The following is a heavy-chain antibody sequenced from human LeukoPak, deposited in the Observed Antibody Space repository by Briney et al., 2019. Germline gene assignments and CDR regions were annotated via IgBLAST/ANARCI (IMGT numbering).Heavy chain of an antibody. V-gene: IGHV4-59*08. CDR2: IYYTGST. Sequence: SETLSLTCTVSGASMSDYYWSWIRQPPGKGLEWIGYIYYTGSTNYNPSLKSRVTMSVDTSKNQISLKLISVTAADSAVYYCVRRVRYFGQNDYWGQGTLVTVSS. CDR3: VRRVRYFGQNDY. D-gene: IGHD3-9*01. CDR1: GASMSDYY. J-gene: IGHJ4*02.